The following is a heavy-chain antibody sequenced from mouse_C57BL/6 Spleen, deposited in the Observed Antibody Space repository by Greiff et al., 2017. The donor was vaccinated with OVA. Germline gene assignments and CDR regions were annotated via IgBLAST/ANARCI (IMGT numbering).Heavy chain of an antibody. CDR3: ALTQFITTVEAWFAY. CDR1: GYAFSSSW. V-gene: IGHV1-82*01. Sequence: QVQLKESGPELVKPGASVKISCKASGYAFSSSWMNWVKQRPGKGLEWIGRIYPGDGDTNYNGKFKGKATLTADKSSSTAYMQLSSLTSEDSAVYFCALTQFITTVEAWFAYWGQGTLVTVSA. J-gene: IGHJ3*01. CDR2: IYPGDGDT. D-gene: IGHD1-1*01.